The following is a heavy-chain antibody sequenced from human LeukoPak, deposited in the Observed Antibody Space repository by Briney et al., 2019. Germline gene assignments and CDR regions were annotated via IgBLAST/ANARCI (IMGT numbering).Heavy chain of an antibody. CDR1: GGTFSSYA. D-gene: IGHD1-26*01. Sequence: SVKVSCKASGGTFSSYAISWVRQAPEQGLEWMGRIIPIFGTANYAQKFQGRVTITTDESTSTAYMELSSLRSEDTAVYYCARDDWELFTGWFDPWGQGTLVTVSS. CDR3: ARDDWELFTGWFDP. CDR2: IIPIFGTA. V-gene: IGHV1-69*05. J-gene: IGHJ5*02.